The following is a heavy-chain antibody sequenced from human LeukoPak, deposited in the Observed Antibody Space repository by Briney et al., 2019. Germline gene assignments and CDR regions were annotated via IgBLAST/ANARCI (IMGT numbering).Heavy chain of an antibody. CDR3: AKDHRALYDFWSGYHVGY. D-gene: IGHD3-3*01. CDR1: GFTFSSYA. CDR2: ISYDGSNK. Sequence: GGSLRLSCAASGFTFSSYAMHWVRQAPGKGLEWVAVISYDGSNKYYADSVKGRFTISRDNSKNTLYLQMNSLRAEDTAVYYCAKDHRALYDFWSGYHVGYWGQGTLVTVSS. J-gene: IGHJ4*02. V-gene: IGHV3-30-3*01.